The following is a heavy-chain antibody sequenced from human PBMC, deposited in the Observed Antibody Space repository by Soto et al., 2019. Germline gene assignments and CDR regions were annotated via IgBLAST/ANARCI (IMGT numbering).Heavy chain of an antibody. J-gene: IGHJ4*02. Sequence: QVQLVQSGAEVKKPGASVKVSCKASGYTFTGYYMHWVRQAPGQGLEWMGWINPNSGGTNYAQKFQGRVTMTRDTSISTAYMELSRLRSDDTAVYYCAREVPDYDSTGCFDYWGQGTLVTVSS. CDR1: GYTFTGYY. CDR2: INPNSGGT. D-gene: IGHD3-22*01. V-gene: IGHV1-2*02. CDR3: AREVPDYDSTGCFDY.